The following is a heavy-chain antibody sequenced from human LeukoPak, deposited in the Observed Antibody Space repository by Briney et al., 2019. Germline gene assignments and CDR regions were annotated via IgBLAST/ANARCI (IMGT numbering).Heavy chain of an antibody. V-gene: IGHV4-59*12. CDR2: IYYSGST. Sequence: SETLSLTCTVSGGSISSYYWSWIRQPPGKGLEWIGYIYYSGSTNYNPSLKSRVTISVDTSKSQFSLKLSSVTAADTAVYYCARGMVSTTIWFDPWGQGTLVAVSS. CDR1: GGSISSYY. J-gene: IGHJ5*02. CDR3: ARGMVSTTIWFDP. D-gene: IGHD2-15*01.